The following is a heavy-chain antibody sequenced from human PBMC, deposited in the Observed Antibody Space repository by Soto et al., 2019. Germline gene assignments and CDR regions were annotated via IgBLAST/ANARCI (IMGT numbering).Heavy chain of an antibody. CDR1: GFTFSSYS. Sequence: EVQLVESGGGLVQPGGSLRLSCAASGFTFSSYSMNWVCQAPGKGLEWVSYISSSSSTIYYADSVKGRFTISRDNAKNSLYLQMNSLRAEDTAVYYCARGLWFGELFGGQGTLVTVSS. CDR3: ARGLWFGELF. V-gene: IGHV3-48*01. J-gene: IGHJ4*02. D-gene: IGHD3-10*01. CDR2: ISSSSSTI.